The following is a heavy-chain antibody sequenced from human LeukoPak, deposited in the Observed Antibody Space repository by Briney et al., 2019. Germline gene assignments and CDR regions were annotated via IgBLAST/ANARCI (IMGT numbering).Heavy chain of an antibody. V-gene: IGHV4-59*01. CDR1: GGSISSYY. CDR2: IYYSGST. CDR3: ASSMVTTDAFDI. D-gene: IGHD3-10*01. J-gene: IGHJ3*02. Sequence: PSETLSLTCTVSGGSISSYYWSWIRQPPGKGLEWIGYIYYSGSTNYNPSLKSRVTISVDTSKNQFSLKLSSVTAADTAVYYCASSMVTTDAFDIWSQGTTVTVSS.